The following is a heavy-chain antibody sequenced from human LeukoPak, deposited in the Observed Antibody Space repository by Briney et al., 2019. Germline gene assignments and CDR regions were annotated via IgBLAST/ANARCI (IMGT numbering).Heavy chain of an antibody. CDR1: GFTFSSFG. D-gene: IGHD3-10*01. CDR2: IKSKTDGGTT. Sequence: GGSLTLSCAPLGFTFSSFGMHWVRPAPGKGLEWGGRIKSKTDGGTTDYAAPVKGRFTISRDDSKNTLYLQMNSLKTEDTGVYYCTTGDYYGSGSYYKFVDYWGQGTLVTVSS. CDR3: TTGDYYGSGSYYKFVDY. V-gene: IGHV3-15*01. J-gene: IGHJ4*02.